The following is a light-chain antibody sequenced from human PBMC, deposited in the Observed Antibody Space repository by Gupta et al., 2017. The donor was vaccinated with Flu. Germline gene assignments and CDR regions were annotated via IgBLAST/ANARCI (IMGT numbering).Light chain of an antibody. Sequence: GESVTLSCRASQTVHSDFLVWYQQKPGQAPRLLIYSTSIRAAGIPGRFSGSGSGTDFTLTISRLVPEDFAVYYCQQYGSSLPFGQGTRLEIK. CDR3: QQYGSSLP. V-gene: IGKV3-20*01. J-gene: IGKJ5*01. CDR2: STS. CDR1: QTVHSDF.